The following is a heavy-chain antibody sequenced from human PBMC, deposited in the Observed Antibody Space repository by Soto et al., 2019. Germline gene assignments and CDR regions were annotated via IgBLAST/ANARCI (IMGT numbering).Heavy chain of an antibody. CDR3: AKEGALRFLVAPEYFDY. CDR2: ISGSGGST. J-gene: IGHJ4*02. D-gene: IGHD5-12*01. Sequence: PGGSLRLSCAASGFTFSNYAMNWVRQAPGKGLEWVSGISGSGGSTYYADSVKGRFTISRDNSKNTLYLQMNSLRAEDTAVYYCAKEGALRFLVAPEYFDYWGQGPLVTVSS. CDR1: GFTFSNYA. V-gene: IGHV3-23*01.